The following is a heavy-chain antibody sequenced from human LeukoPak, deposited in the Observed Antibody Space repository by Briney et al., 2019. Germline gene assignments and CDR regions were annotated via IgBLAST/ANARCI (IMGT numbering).Heavy chain of an antibody. CDR1: GFTFSNYA. CDR3: AKGDWNSFDF. V-gene: IGHV3-23*01. Sequence: GGSLRLSCAASGFTFSNYAMNWVRQAPGKGLEWVTTISGSGGSTHYADSVKGRFTISRDNSKNTLYLQMNSLRAEDTAVYYCAKGDWNSFDFWGQGSLVTVSS. CDR2: ISGSGGST. D-gene: IGHD1-7*01. J-gene: IGHJ4*02.